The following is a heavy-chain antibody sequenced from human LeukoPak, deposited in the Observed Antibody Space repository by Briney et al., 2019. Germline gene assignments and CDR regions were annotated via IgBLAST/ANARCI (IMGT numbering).Heavy chain of an antibody. CDR2: IYHSGST. CDR1: GYSISSGYY. D-gene: IGHD5/OR15-5a*01. Sequence: SETLSLTCAVSGYSISSGYYWGWIRQPPGKGLEWIGSIYHSGSTYYNPSLKSRVTISVDTSKNQFSLKLSSVTAADTAVYYSARVSDSYHYYYMDVWGKGTTVTVSS. CDR3: ARVSDSYHYYYMDV. J-gene: IGHJ6*03. V-gene: IGHV4-38-2*01.